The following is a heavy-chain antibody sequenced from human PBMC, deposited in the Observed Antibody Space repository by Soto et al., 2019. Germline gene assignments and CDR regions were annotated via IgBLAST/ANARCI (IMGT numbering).Heavy chain of an antibody. CDR1: GDSLNSYY. CDR2: IYYTGNT. V-gene: IGHV4-59*01. D-gene: IGHD1-1*01. CDR3: ARVKWSSNWIREDYGMDV. Sequence: TSETLSLTCSVSGDSLNSYYWNWIRQPPGKGLEWIGYIYYTGNTNYNPSLKSRVIISLDMSKNQFSLKLSSVNAADTAVYYCARVKWSSNWIREDYGMDVWGQGTTVTVSS. J-gene: IGHJ6*02.